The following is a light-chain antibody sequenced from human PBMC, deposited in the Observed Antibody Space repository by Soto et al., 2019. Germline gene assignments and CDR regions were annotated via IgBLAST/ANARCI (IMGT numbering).Light chain of an antibody. CDR2: YDD. J-gene: IGLJ3*02. CDR3: GAWDDTLNGWV. Sequence: QSVLTQPPSVSAGPGQRVTISCSGSTSNIGKNTVNWYQQLPGEPPKLFIYYDDLLAPGVSDRFSGSKSGTSASLAISGLQSEDEADYYCGAWDDTLNGWVFGGGTKLTVL. CDR1: TSNIGKNT. V-gene: IGLV1-36*01.